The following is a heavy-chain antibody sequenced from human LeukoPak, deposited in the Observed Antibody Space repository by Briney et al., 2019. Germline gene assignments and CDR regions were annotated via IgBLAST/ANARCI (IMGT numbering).Heavy chain of an antibody. CDR1: GASISSSSSFF. CDR3: VSLDTAMAVSGMDV. V-gene: IGHV4-39*01. J-gene: IGHJ6*02. Sequence: SETLSLTCTVSGASISSSSSFFWAWIRQPPGKGLEWIGTMSNSGSTYYNPSLKSRVTISVDTSRNQFSLKLSSVTAADTAVYYCVSLDTAMAVSGMDVWGQGTTVTVSS. D-gene: IGHD5-18*01. CDR2: MSNSGST.